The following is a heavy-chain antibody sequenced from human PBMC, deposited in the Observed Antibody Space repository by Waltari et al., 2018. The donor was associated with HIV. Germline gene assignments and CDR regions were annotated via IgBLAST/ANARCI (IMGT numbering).Heavy chain of an antibody. J-gene: IGHJ4*02. CDR2: ISSSSTTI. V-gene: IGHV3-48*04. Sequence: EVQLVESGGGLVQPGGSLRRSCADSGFTFSSYAMNWVSQAPGKGLEWVSYISSSSTTINYADSVKGRFTISRDNAKNLLYLQMSSLRAEDTAVYFCARERFGSSYFGYWGQGTLVTVSS. CDR1: GFTFSSYA. CDR3: ARERFGSSYFGY. D-gene: IGHD6-6*01.